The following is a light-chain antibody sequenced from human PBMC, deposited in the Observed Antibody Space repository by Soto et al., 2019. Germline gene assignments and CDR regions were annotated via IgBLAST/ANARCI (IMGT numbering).Light chain of an antibody. J-gene: IGKJ1*01. Sequence: IVRTQSPATLSVSPGEGSTLSCQASQSVNTNLAWYQQIPGQAPRLLIYGASTRATGVPARFSGGGSGTEFTLTISSLQSDDFATYYCQHYNSYSEAFGQGTKVDIK. V-gene: IGKV3-15*01. CDR2: GAS. CDR1: QSVNTN. CDR3: QHYNSYSEA.